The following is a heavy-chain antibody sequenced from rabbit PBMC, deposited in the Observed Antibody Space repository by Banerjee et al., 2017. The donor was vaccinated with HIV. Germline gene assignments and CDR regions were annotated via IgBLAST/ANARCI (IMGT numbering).Heavy chain of an antibody. J-gene: IGHJ4*01. Sequence: QEQLEESGGDLVKPEGSLTLTCTASGFTLSSYWMCWVRQAPGKGLEWIGCIYANSGGTYYANWAKGRFTISKASWTTVTLQMTSLTAADTASYFCARDLAGVIGWNFNLWGPGTLVTVS. CDR2: IYANSGGT. CDR3: ARDLAGVIGWNFNL. D-gene: IGHD4-1*01. CDR1: GFTLSSYW. V-gene: IGHV1S45*01.